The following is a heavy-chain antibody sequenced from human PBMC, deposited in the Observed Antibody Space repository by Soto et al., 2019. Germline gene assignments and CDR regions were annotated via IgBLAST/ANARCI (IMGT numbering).Heavy chain of an antibody. Sequence: SQTLSLTCTVSGGSISSSGYYWGWIRQPPGKGLEWIGNIYYTGSTYYSPSLKSRVNISVDRSKNQFSLKLSSVTAADTAVYYCARREYATSPLDTWGQGTLVTVSS. CDR3: ARREYATSPLDT. J-gene: IGHJ5*02. CDR1: GGSISSSGYY. V-gene: IGHV4-39*01. CDR2: IYYTGST. D-gene: IGHD2-2*01.